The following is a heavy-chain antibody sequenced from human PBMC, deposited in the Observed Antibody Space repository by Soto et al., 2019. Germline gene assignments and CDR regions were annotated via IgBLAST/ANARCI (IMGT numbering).Heavy chain of an antibody. CDR2: ISSSSSYI. J-gene: IGHJ4*02. V-gene: IGHV3-21*01. Sequence: GESLKISCAASGFTFSSYSMNWVRQAPGKGLEWVSSISSSSSYIYYAASVKGRFTISRDNAKNSLYLQMNSLRAEDTAVYYCARVPPLSGSGSYYDYWGQGTLVTVSS. D-gene: IGHD3-10*01. CDR1: GFTFSSYS. CDR3: ARVPPLSGSGSYYDY.